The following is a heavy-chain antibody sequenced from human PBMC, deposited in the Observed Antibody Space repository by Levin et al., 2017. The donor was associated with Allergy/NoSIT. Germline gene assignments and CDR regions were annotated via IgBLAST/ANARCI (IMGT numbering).Heavy chain of an antibody. J-gene: IGHJ4*02. CDR2: INTGNDNT. D-gene: IGHD5-12*01. Sequence: ASVKVSCKASGYTFSSSAMHWVRQAPGQRLEWMGWINTGNDNTKYSQDFQGRVTISRDRSATTAYMELTSLRSEDTAVYYCAREWIWSNSGRLEYCLDYWGQGTLVTVSS. CDR1: GYTFSSSA. CDR3: AREWIWSNSGRLEYCLDY. V-gene: IGHV1-3*04.